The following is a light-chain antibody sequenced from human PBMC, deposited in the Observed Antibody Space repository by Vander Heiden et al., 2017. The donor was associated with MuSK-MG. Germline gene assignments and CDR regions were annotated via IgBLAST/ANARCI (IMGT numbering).Light chain of an antibody. V-gene: IGKV3-15*01. CDR1: QSVSSN. J-gene: IGKJ4*01. CDR3: QQYNRWPPLT. CDR2: GAS. Sequence: EIVMTQSPATLSVSPGERATLSCRASQSVSSNLAWYQQKPGQAPRLLIYGASTRATGIPARFSGSGYGTEFTLTISSRQSEDFAVYYCQQYNRWPPLTFGGGTTVEI.